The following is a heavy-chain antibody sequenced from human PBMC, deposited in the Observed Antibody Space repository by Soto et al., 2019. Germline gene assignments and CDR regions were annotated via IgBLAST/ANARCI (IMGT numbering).Heavy chain of an antibody. CDR3: ARVDYYDSSGYSWFDP. Sequence: EVQLVESGGGLVQPGGSLRLSCAASGFTFSSYSMNWVRQAPGKGLEWVSYISSSSSTIYYADSVKGRFTISRDNAKNSLYLQMNSLRDEDTAVYYCARVDYYDSSGYSWFDPWGQGTLVTVSS. V-gene: IGHV3-48*02. J-gene: IGHJ5*02. D-gene: IGHD3-22*01. CDR1: GFTFSSYS. CDR2: ISSSSSTI.